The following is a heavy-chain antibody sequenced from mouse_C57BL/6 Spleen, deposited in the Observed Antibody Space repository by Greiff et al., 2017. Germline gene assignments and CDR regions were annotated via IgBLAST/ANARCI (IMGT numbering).Heavy chain of an antibody. CDR2: IYPRSGNT. J-gene: IGHJ3*01. V-gene: IGHV1-81*01. D-gene: IGHD2-3*01. CDR1: GYTFKSYG. CDR3: AREGYDGARGFAY. Sequence: QVQLQQSGAELARPGASVKLSCKASGYTFKSYGMSWVKQRTGQGLEWIGEIYPRSGNTYYNEKFKGKATLTADKSSSTSYMEIRSLTSEDTAVYVGAREGYDGARGFAYGGQGTLVTVSA.